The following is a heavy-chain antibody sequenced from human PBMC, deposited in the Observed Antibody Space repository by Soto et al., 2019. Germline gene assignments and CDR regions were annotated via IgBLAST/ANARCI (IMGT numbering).Heavy chain of an antibody. J-gene: IGHJ4*02. CDR1: GGSISSGDYY. Sequence: PSETLSLTXTVSGGSISSGDYYWSWIRQPPGKGLEWIGYIYYSGSTYYNPSLKSRVTISVDTSKNQFSLKLSSVTAADTAVYYCARALGYYYGSGSDYFDYWGQGTLVTVSS. CDR2: IYYSGST. CDR3: ARALGYYYGSGSDYFDY. V-gene: IGHV4-30-4*01. D-gene: IGHD3-10*01.